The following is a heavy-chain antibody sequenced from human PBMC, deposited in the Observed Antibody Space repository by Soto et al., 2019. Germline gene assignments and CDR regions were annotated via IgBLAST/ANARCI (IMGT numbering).Heavy chain of an antibody. CDR2: ISANGGIT. D-gene: IGHD2-15*01. V-gene: IGHV3-23*01. CDR1: GFTFIKYA. J-gene: IGHJ2*01. CDR3: AKDKYTDSVRKVWFFDY. Sequence: EVQLLESGGGLVKPGGSLRLSCAASGFTFIKYAMSWVRLAPGKGLEWVSSISANGGITDYADSVKGRFTISRDNFQNILSLQLDSLTGDDTALYFCAKDKYTDSVRKVWFFDYWGRGTLVTVSS.